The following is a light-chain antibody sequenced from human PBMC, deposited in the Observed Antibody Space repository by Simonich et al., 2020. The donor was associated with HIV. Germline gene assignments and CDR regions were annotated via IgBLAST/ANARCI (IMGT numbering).Light chain of an antibody. CDR3: QAWDSSLHV. V-gene: IGLV3-1*01. CDR2: QDY. Sequence: SYELTQPPSVSVSPGQTASITCSGDKLGDNFACWYQQKPGQSPVLVIYQDYKRPSGIPGRFSGSNSGNTATLTISGTQAMDEADYYCQAWDSSLHVFGSGTKLTVL. CDR1: KLGDNF. J-gene: IGLJ1*01.